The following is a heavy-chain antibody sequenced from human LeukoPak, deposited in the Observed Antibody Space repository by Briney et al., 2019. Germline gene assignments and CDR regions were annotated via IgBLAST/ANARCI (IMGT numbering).Heavy chain of an antibody. J-gene: IGHJ3*02. D-gene: IGHD3-16*01. CDR3: AREVGGSAFDI. CDR1: GFTVSSNY. V-gene: IGHV3-53*04. CDR2: IYSGGST. Sequence: GWSLRLSCAASGFTVSSNYMSWVRQAPGKGLEWVLIIYSGGSTSYADSVKGRLTISRHNSKNTVYLQMNSLRAEDTAVYYCAREVGGSAFDIWGQGTMVTVSS.